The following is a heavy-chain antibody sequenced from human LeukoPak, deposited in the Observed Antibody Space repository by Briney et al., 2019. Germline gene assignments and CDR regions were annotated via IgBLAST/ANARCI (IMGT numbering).Heavy chain of an antibody. D-gene: IGHD6-6*01. Sequence: GGSLRLSCAASGFTFSSYAMHWVRQAPGKGLEWVAVISYDGSNKYYADSVKGRITISRDNSKNTLYLQMNSLRAEDTAVYYCANSPSDIAARIGYYYMDVWGKGTTVTVSS. V-gene: IGHV3-30-3*01. CDR3: ANSPSDIAARIGYYYMDV. J-gene: IGHJ6*03. CDR2: ISYDGSNK. CDR1: GFTFSSYA.